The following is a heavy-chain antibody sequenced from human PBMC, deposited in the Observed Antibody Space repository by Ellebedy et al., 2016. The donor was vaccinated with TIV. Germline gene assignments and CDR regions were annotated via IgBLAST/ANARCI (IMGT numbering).Heavy chain of an antibody. CDR3: AKDQISGDGRWVFDL. Sequence: GESLKISCAASGFTFSSFAMGWVRQTPGKGLEGVSGLYGSGRGIFYSDSVKGRFTISRDNSKNTLYLQMNSLTAEDTGIYYCAKDQISGDGRWVFDLWGQGTMVTVSS. D-gene: IGHD5-24*01. V-gene: IGHV3-23*01. CDR1: GFTFSSFA. CDR2: LYGSGRGI. J-gene: IGHJ3*01.